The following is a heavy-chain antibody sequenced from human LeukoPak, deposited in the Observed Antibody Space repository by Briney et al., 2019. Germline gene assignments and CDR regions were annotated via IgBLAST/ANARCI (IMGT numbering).Heavy chain of an antibody. CDR1: GGSISSYY. V-gene: IGHV4-59*01. CDR3: ARVRSGYYYDSSGYAFDY. D-gene: IGHD3-22*01. Sequence: SETLSLTCTVSGGSISSYYRSWIRQPPGKGLEWIGYIYYSGSTNYNPSLKSRVTISVDTSKNQFSLKLSSVTAADTAVYYCARVRSGYYYDSSGYAFDYWGQGTLVTVSS. J-gene: IGHJ4*02. CDR2: IYYSGST.